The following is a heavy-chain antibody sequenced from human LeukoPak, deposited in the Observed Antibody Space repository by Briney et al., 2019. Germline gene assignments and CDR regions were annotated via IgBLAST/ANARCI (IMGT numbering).Heavy chain of an antibody. D-gene: IGHD6-6*01. J-gene: IGHJ4*02. V-gene: IGHV3-43*02. CDR2: ISGDGGST. Sequence: GGSLRLSCAAPGFSFDDYAIHWVRQAPGKGLEWVSLISGDGGSTFYADSVKGRFTISRDNSKNTLYLQMSSLRAEDTAVYYCEGEYSTSSVDYWGQGTLVTVSS. CDR1: GFSFDDYA. CDR3: EGEYSTSSVDY.